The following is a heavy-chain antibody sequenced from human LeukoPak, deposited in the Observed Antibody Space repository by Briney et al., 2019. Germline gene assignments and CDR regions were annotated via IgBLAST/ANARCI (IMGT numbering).Heavy chain of an antibody. V-gene: IGHV1-2*02. Sequence: ASVKVSCKASGYTFTGYYMHWVRQAPGQGLEWTGWINPNSGGTNYAQKFQGRVTMTRDTSISTAYMELSRLRSDDPAVYYCARGWGLIWSGLTDPYYFDYWGQGTLVTVST. CDR3: ARGWGLIWSGLTDPYYFDY. D-gene: IGHD3-3*01. J-gene: IGHJ4*02. CDR2: INPNSGGT. CDR1: GYTFTGYY.